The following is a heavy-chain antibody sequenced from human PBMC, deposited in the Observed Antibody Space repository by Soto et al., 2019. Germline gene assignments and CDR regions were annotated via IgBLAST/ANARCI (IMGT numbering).Heavy chain of an antibody. J-gene: IGHJ6*02. Sequence: ASVKVSCKASGYTFTGQYMHWVRQSPGQGLEWMGWINPNSGDTNYAQKFQGRVTMTRDTSIGTAYMELSSLRSNDTAIYYCARESSGITLYGMDVWGQGTTVTVSS. CDR1: GYTFTGQY. CDR2: INPNSGDT. V-gene: IGHV1-2*02. CDR3: ARESSGITLYGMDV. D-gene: IGHD1-7*01.